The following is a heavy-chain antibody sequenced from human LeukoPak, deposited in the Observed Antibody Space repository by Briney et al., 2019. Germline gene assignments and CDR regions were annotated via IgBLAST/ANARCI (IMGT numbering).Heavy chain of an antibody. CDR1: GGSISSYY. CDR2: IYYSGST. J-gene: IGHJ4*02. D-gene: IGHD6-13*01. CDR3: ARGTYGSSWQLEHFDY. V-gene: IGHV4-59*01. Sequence: SGTLSLTCTVSGGSISSYYWSWIRQPLGKGLEWIGHIYYSGSTNYNPSLKSRVTISVDTSKNQFSLKLSSLTAADTAVYYCARGTYGSSWQLEHFDYWGQGTLVTVSS.